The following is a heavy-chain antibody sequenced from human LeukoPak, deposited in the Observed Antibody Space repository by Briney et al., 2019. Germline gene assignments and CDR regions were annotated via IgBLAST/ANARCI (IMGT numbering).Heavy chain of an antibody. Sequence: GGSLRLSCAASGFTFSSYGMHWVRQAPGKGLEWVAVISYDGSNKYYADSVKGRFTISRDNSKNSLYLQMNSLRVEDTAVFYCARDQYDTWSRRGNFDSWGQGTLVIVSS. D-gene: IGHD3-3*01. V-gene: IGHV3-30*03. CDR1: GFTFSSYG. CDR3: ARDQYDTWSRRGNFDS. CDR2: ISYDGSNK. J-gene: IGHJ4*02.